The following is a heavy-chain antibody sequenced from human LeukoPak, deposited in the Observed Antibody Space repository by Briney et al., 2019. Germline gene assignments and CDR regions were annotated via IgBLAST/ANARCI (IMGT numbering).Heavy chain of an antibody. CDR3: ATVLTVRGVITPLDL. J-gene: IGHJ2*01. Sequence: ASVKVSCKISGYTLTELSMHWVRQAPGKGLEWMGGFDPEDGETIYAQKFQGRVTMTEDTSTDTAYMELSSLRSEDTAVYYCATVLTVRGVITPLDLWGRGTLVTVSS. D-gene: IGHD3-10*01. V-gene: IGHV1-24*01. CDR1: GYTLTELS. CDR2: FDPEDGET.